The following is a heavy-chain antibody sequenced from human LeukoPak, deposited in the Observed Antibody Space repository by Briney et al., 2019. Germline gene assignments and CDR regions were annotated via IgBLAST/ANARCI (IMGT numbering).Heavy chain of an antibody. CDR3: ARGGTRRDAFDI. CDR1: GGSISGHY. CDR2: IYYSGST. Sequence: PSETLSLTCTVSGGSISGHYWGWIRQSPGKGLEWIGYIYYSGSTNYNPSLKSRVTISVDTSKNQFSLKLSSVTAAATAVYYCARGGTRRDAFDIWGQGTMVTVSS. D-gene: IGHD3-16*01. V-gene: IGHV4-59*11. J-gene: IGHJ3*02.